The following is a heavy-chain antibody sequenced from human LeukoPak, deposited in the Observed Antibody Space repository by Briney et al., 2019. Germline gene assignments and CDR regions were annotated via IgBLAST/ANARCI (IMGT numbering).Heavy chain of an antibody. J-gene: IGHJ4*02. D-gene: IGHD5-24*01. V-gene: IGHV4-34*01. CDR2: INHSGST. CDR1: GGSFSGYY. CDR3: ARGVVMANVDY. Sequence: SETLSLTCAVYGGSFSGYYWSWIRQPPGKGLEWIGEINHSGSTNYNPSLKSRVTISVDTSKNQFSLKLSSVTAADTAVYYCARGVVMANVDYWGQGTLVTVSS.